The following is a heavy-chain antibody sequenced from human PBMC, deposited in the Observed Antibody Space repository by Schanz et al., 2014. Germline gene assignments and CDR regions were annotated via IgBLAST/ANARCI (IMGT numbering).Heavy chain of an antibody. V-gene: IGHV1-2*06. J-gene: IGHJ5*01. Sequence: QVQLVQSGADVKKPGASVKVSCKASGYTFTGYSMHWVRQAPGQGLEWMGRINPNSGGTNYAQKCQGRVTMTRDTSISTVYMELTRLTFGDTAIYYCARDSDVSKYNLFDSWGQGTLVTVSS. CDR2: INPNSGGT. CDR3: ARDSDVSKYNLFDS. CDR1: GYTFTGYS.